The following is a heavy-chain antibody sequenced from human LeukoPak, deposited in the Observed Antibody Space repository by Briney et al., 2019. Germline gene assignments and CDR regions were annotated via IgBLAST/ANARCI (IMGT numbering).Heavy chain of an antibody. CDR3: AISLHYYDRSGPFHY. CDR2: IIPIFGTA. Sequence: SVKVSCKASGGTFTSYAISWGRQAPGQGLEWRGGIIPIFGTANYAQKFQGRVTITADESTSTAYMELSSLRSEDTAVYYCAISLHYYDRSGPFHYWGQGTLVTVSS. D-gene: IGHD3-22*01. V-gene: IGHV1-69*01. J-gene: IGHJ4*02. CDR1: GGTFTSYA.